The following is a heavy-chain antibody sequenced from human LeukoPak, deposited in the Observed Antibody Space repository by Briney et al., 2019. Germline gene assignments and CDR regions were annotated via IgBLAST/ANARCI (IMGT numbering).Heavy chain of an antibody. J-gene: IGHJ4*02. Sequence: GGSLRLSCAASGFTFSSYAMSWVRQAPGKGLEWVSAISGSGGSTYYADSVKGRFTNSRDNSKNTLYLQMNSLRAEDTAVYCCAKLKQWLVYYFDYWGQGTLVTVSS. CDR2: ISGSGGST. CDR1: GFTFSSYA. CDR3: AKLKQWLVYYFDY. D-gene: IGHD6-19*01. V-gene: IGHV3-23*01.